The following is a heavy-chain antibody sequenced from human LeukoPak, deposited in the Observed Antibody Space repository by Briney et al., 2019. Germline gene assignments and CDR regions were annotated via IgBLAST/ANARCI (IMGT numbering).Heavy chain of an antibody. D-gene: IGHD5-12*01. J-gene: IGHJ4*02. V-gene: IGHV1-8*01. CDR3: ARTILVVATTERYYFDY. CDR1: GYTFTSYD. Sequence: ASVKVSCKSSGYTFTSYDINWVRQATGQGLEWMGWMNPNSGNTGYAQKFQGRVTMTRNTSISTAYMELSSLRSEDTAVYYCARTILVVATTERYYFDYWGQGTLVTVSS. CDR2: MNPNSGNT.